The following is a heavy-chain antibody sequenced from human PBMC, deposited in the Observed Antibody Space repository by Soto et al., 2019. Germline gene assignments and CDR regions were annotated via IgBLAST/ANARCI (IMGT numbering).Heavy chain of an antibody. CDR2: ISGSGAYT. V-gene: IGHV3-23*01. CDR3: ARDRPPYSTKYYFDY. J-gene: IGHJ4*02. D-gene: IGHD2-2*01. CDR1: GFTFSTYA. Sequence: GGSLRLSCAASGFTFSTYAMNWVRQPPGKGLEWVSSISGSGAYTYYADSVQGRFTISRDNSKNTLNLQMNSLRAEDTAVYYCARDRPPYSTKYYFDYSGQATLVTVSS.